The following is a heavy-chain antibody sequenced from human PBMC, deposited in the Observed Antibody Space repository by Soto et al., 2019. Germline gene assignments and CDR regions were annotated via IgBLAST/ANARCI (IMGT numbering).Heavy chain of an antibody. J-gene: IGHJ6*02. V-gene: IGHV1-69*08. CDR2: IIPILGIA. D-gene: IGHD2-15*01. CDR3: ARDGSSYGMDV. Sequence: QVQLVQSGAEVKKPGSSVKVSCKASGGTFSSYTISWVRQAPGQGLEWMGRIIPILGIANYAQKFQGRVTITADKSTSTAYRELSSLRSEDTAVYYCARDGSSYGMDVWGQGTTVTVSS. CDR1: GGTFSSYT.